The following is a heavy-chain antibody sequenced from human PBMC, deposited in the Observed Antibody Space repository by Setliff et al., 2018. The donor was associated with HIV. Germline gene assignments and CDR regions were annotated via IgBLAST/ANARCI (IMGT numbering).Heavy chain of an antibody. CDR3: AREATMTYRNFDY. Sequence: VKVSCKASGYSFINYSIHWVRQAPGQGLEWMGVIDPRGGSTHYSQKLQGRVTMTRDTSTSTVYMELRSLRSEDTAIYYCAREATMTYRNFDYWGQGTLVTVSS. V-gene: IGHV1-46*03. CDR1: GYSFINYS. J-gene: IGHJ4*02. D-gene: IGHD5-12*01. CDR2: IDPRGGST.